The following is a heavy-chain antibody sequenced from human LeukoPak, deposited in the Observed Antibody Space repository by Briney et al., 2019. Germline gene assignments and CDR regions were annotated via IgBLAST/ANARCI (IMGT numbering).Heavy chain of an antibody. J-gene: IGHJ4*02. CDR1: GYSFNTYW. D-gene: IGHD5-18*01. V-gene: IGHV5-51*01. Sequence: GESLKISCQGSGYSFNTYWVGWVRQMPGKGLEWMGIIYPADSVTRYSPSFQGQVTISADKSINTAYLQWRTLKASDSAIYYCARVLDVDTAVFHYYFDFWGQGTLVTVSS. CDR2: IYPADSVT. CDR3: ARVLDVDTAVFHYYFDF.